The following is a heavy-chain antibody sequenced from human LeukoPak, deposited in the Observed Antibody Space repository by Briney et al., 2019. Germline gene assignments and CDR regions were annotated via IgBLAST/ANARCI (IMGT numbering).Heavy chain of an antibody. J-gene: IGHJ4*02. D-gene: IGHD6-13*01. CDR1: GFTFSSYA. CDR2: ISASGGNT. Sequence: GGSLRLSCEASGFTFSSYAMSWVRQAPGKGLEWVSAISASGGNTYYADSVKGRFTISRDISKNTLYLQMDSLRAEDTALYYCAKTARYSSSWLDYWGQGTLVTVSS. CDR3: AKTARYSSSWLDY. V-gene: IGHV3-23*01.